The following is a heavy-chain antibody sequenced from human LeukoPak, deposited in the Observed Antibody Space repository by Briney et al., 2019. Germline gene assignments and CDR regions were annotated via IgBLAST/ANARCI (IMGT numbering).Heavy chain of an antibody. CDR2: IRYDGSNK. CDR3: AKGVHNWNRILDP. V-gene: IGHV3-30*02. CDR1: GFTFSSYG. Sequence: PGGSLRLSCAASGFTFSSYGMHWVRQAPGKGLEWVAFIRYDGSNKYYADSVKGRFTISRDNSKNTLYLQMNSLRAEDTAVYYCAKGVHNWNRILDPWGQGTLVTVSS. J-gene: IGHJ5*02. D-gene: IGHD1-20*01.